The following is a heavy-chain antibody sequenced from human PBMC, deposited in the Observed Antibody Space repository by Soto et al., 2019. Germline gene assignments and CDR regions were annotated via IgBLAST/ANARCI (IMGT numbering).Heavy chain of an antibody. CDR3: AHAYMVTTRQY. V-gene: IGHV2-5*02. CDR1: GFSLSSLGLG. J-gene: IGHJ4*02. CDR2: IYWDDNK. D-gene: IGHD4-17*01. Sequence: QITLKESGPTLVKPTQTLTLTCTFSGFSLSSLGLGVGWIRQPPGKALEWLALIYWDDNKHYSPSLKSRLSITRDTSKNQVVLTMTNMDPVDTGTYYCAHAYMVTTRQYWGQGALVTVSS.